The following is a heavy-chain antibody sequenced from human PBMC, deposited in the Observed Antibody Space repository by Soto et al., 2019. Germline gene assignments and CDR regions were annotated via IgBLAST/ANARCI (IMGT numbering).Heavy chain of an antibody. D-gene: IGHD3-16*01. CDR3: ARGNPFNYAGFDV. Sequence: QAHLEQSGAEVKRPGASVKVSCKACVYTFSDFHKIWLRHVSGQGSEWRGWMNAKSGDTFFAQRFQGKFNMTWDTSLSTAYMEVGSLTSDDTAMYYCARGNPFNYAGFDVWGQGTTVAVSS. CDR2: MNAKSGDT. J-gene: IGHJ6*02. V-gene: IGHV1-8*01. CDR1: VYTFSDFH.